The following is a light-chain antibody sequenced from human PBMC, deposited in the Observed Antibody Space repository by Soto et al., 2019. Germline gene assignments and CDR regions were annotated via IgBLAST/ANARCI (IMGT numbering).Light chain of an antibody. CDR2: DIS. V-gene: IGKV3-20*01. CDR3: QLYGDSPT. Sequence: EIVMTQSPATLSVSPGERATLSCRASQSVSSNLAWFQQKPGQSPRLLIYDISTRATGIPDRIRASGSGTDFTLTISRLEPEDSAVYYCQLYGDSPTFGGGTKVDIK. J-gene: IGKJ4*01. CDR1: QSVSSN.